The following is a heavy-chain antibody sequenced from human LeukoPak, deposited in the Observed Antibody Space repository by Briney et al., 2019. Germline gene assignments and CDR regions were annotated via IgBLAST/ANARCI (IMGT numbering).Heavy chain of an antibody. Sequence: GGSLRLSCAASGFTFSSYAMSWVRQAPGKGLEWVSAISGSGGSTYYADSVKGRFTISRDNSKNTLYLQMNSLRAEDTAVCYCAKDSLIAVAGTGDYWGQGTLVTVSS. V-gene: IGHV3-23*01. J-gene: IGHJ4*02. CDR2: ISGSGGST. CDR3: AKDSLIAVAGTGDY. D-gene: IGHD6-19*01. CDR1: GFTFSSYA.